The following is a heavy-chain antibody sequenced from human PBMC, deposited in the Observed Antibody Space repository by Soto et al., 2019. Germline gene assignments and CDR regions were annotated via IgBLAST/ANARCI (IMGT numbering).Heavy chain of an antibody. J-gene: IGHJ6*03. CDR1: GFTFDDYA. V-gene: IGHV3-9*01. D-gene: IGHD3-16*02. CDR2: ISWNSGSI. CDR3: ARAVNYYYYMDV. Sequence: EVQLVESGGGLVQPGRSLRLSCAASGFTFDDYAMHWVRQAPGKGLEGVSGISWNSGSIGCADSVKGRFTISRDNAKNSLYLQMNSLRAEDTALYYCARAVNYYYYMDVWGKGTTVTVSS.